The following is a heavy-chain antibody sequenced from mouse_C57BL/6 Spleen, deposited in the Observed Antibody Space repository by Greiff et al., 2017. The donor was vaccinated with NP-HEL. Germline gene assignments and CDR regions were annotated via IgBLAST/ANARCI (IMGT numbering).Heavy chain of an antibody. CDR2: INYDGSST. CDR3: ARDHLRGGYFDV. V-gene: IGHV5-16*01. CDR1: GFTFSDYY. D-gene: IGHD1-1*01. J-gene: IGHJ1*03. Sequence: EVKLVESEGGLVQPGSSMKLSCTASGFTFSDYYMAWVRQVPEKGLEWVANINYDGSSTYYLDSLKSRFIISRDNAKNILYLQMSSLKSEDTATYYCARDHLRGGYFDVWGTGTTVTVSS.